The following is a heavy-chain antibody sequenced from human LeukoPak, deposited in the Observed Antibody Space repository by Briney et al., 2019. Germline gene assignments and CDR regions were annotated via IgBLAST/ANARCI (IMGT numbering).Heavy chain of an antibody. CDR3: AGDYYDSRGEAFDI. J-gene: IGHJ3*02. D-gene: IGHD3-22*01. CDR2: IYYSGTT. CDR1: GGSIGSHY. Sequence: SETLSLTCTVSGGSIGSHYWSWIRQPPGEGLEWIGYIYYSGTTSYNPSLKSRVTISVDTSKNQFSLKLSSVTAADTAVYYCAGDYYDSRGEAFDIWGLGTMVTVSS. V-gene: IGHV4-59*11.